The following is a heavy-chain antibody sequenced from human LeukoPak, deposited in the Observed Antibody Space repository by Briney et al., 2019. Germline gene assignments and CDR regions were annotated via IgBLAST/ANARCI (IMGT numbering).Heavy chain of an antibody. D-gene: IGHD4-23*01. CDR1: GGSISSYY. J-gene: IGHJ4*02. CDR3: ARGRTTVVTLGAPPDY. CDR2: INHSGST. V-gene: IGHV4-34*01. Sequence: ASETLSLTCTVSGGSISSYYWSWIRQPPGKGLEWIGEINHSGSTNYNPSLKSRVTISVDTSKNQFSLKLSSVTAADTAVYYCARGRTTVVTLGAPPDYWGQGTLVTVSS.